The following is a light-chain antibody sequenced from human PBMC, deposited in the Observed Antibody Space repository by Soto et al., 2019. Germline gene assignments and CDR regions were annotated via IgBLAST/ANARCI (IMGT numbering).Light chain of an antibody. Sequence: QLVLTQSPSASASLGTSVRLTCTLSSGHSNHAIAWHQQQAGKGPRYLLKVNTDGSHNKGDGIPDRFSGSTSGAERYLTISSLQSEDEADYYCQTWDTGVRVFGGGTKVTVL. CDR3: QTWDTGVRV. CDR1: SGHSNHA. J-gene: IGLJ2*01. CDR2: VNTDGSH. V-gene: IGLV4-69*01.